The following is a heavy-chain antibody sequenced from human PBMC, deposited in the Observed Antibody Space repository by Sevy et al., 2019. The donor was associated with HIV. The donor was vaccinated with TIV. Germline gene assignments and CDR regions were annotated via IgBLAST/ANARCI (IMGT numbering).Heavy chain of an antibody. CDR1: GGSINTYY. J-gene: IGHJ4*02. D-gene: IGHD3-9*01. CDR3: ARHSGRLQRRFDWSLNY. Sequence: SETLSLTCTVSGGSINTYYWSWVQQSPGKGLEWIGYIYYSGNTNYNPSLESRVTFSVDTSKNQFSLMLRSVTAADTAIYYCARHSGRLQRRFDWSLNYWGQGILVTVSS. CDR2: IYYSGNT. V-gene: IGHV4-59*08.